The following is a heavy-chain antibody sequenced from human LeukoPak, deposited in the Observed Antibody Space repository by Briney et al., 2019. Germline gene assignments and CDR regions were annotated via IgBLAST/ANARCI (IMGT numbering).Heavy chain of an antibody. CDR3: ARRYSSSVSWFDP. J-gene: IGHJ5*02. CDR1: GGSFSGYY. Sequence: SETLSLTCAVYGGSFSGYYWSWIRQPPGKGLEWIGEINHSGSTNYNPSLKSRVTISLDTSKNQFSLKLSSVTAAHTAVYYCARRYSSSVSWFDPWGQGTLVSVSS. CDR2: INHSGST. D-gene: IGHD6-13*01. V-gene: IGHV4-34*01.